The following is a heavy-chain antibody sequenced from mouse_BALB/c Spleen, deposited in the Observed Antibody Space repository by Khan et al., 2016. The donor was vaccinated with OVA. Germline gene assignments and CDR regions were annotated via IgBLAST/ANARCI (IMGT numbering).Heavy chain of an antibody. D-gene: IGHD2-4*01. CDR3: ARDYDYGWAWFTY. CDR1: GFTFSSYA. V-gene: IGHV5-9-4*01. Sequence: EVELVESGGDLVKPGGSLKLSCAASGFTFSSYAMSWVRQSPEKRLEWVAEISSGGSYTYYPDTVTGRFTISRDNAKHTLYLEMISLRSEETAMYYCARDYDYGWAWFTYWGQGTLVTVSA. CDR2: ISSGGSYT. J-gene: IGHJ3*01.